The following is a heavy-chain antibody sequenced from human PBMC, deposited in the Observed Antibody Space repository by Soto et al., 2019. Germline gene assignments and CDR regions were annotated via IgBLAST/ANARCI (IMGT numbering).Heavy chain of an antibody. CDR3: ARDPGVRGGGWFDP. D-gene: IGHD3-10*01. J-gene: IGHJ5*02. CDR1: GFTFSSYS. V-gene: IGHV3-21*01. CDR2: ISSSSSYI. Sequence: EVQLVESGGRLVKPGGSLRLSCAASGFTFSSYSMNRVRQAPGKRLEWVSSISSSSSYIYYADSVKGRFTISRDNAKNSLYLQMNSLRAEDTAVYYCARDPGVRGGGWFDPWGQGTLVTVSS.